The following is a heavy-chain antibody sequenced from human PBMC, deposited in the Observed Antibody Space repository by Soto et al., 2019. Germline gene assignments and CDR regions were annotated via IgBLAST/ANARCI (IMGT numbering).Heavy chain of an antibody. Sequence: EVQLVESGGGLVQPGGSLKLSCAATGFTFSASAMVWVRQASGKGLEWVGHIRTTAENYATAYAASVRGRFTISRDDSKNRAYLQLTSLQTEDTAVYYCSTENWNYEGCYWGQGTLVSVSS. CDR2: IRTTAENYAT. CDR3: STENWNYEGCY. CDR1: GFTFSASA. D-gene: IGHD1-7*01. J-gene: IGHJ4*02. V-gene: IGHV3-73*01.